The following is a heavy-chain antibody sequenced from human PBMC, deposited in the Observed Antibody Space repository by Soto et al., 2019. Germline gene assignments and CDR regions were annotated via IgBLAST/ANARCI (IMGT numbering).Heavy chain of an antibody. D-gene: IGHD3-10*01. V-gene: IGHV3-23*01. Sequence: GGSLRLSCAASGFTFRTYAMSWVRQAPGKGLEWVSTVSGSGGYTSYADSVKGRFTISRDNSKNTLYLQMNSLRAEDTAIYYCAKELSLMVRGVNYYYYAMDVWGQGTTVTVSS. CDR1: GFTFRTYA. J-gene: IGHJ6*02. CDR3: AKELSLMVRGVNYYYYAMDV. CDR2: VSGSGGYT.